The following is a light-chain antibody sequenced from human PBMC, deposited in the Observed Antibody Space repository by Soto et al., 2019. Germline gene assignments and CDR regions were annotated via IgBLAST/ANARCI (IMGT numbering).Light chain of an antibody. CDR1: QSVSSN. CDR2: GAS. J-gene: IGKJ4*01. Sequence: FSQSRGPRSLSPGDTSTLSCKTSQSVSSNLAWYPQKPGQAARLLIYGASTRDTGIPARFSGSGSGTECTLTISRLEPEDVTVDYCQQYGSSTRTFGGGTKVDIK. CDR3: QQYGSSTRT. V-gene: IGKV3-20*01.